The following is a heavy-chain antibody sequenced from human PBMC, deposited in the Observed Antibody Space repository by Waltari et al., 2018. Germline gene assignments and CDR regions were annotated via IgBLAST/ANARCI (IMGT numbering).Heavy chain of an antibody. V-gene: IGHV4-34*01. CDR3: ARQRGYSSSWYDY. J-gene: IGHJ4*02. D-gene: IGHD6-13*01. Sequence: QVQLQQWGAGLLKPSETLSLTCAVYGGSFSGYYWSWIRQPPGKGLEWIGEINHSGSTNYNPYLKSRVTISVDTSKNQFSLKLSSVTAADTAVYYCARQRGYSSSWYDYWGQGTLVTVSS. CDR2: INHSGST. CDR1: GGSFSGYY.